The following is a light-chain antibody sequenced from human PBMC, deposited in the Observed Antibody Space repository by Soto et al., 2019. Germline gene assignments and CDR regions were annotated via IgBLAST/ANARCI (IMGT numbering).Light chain of an antibody. V-gene: IGLV2-11*01. CDR3: CSDAGSSTSI. J-gene: IGLJ1*01. Sequence: QSALSHLSAVSGYPSQSATISCPRGSSHVGCYKYVTWYQQHPRTAPQLIIYDVSKRPSRVSDRSSGSKSGNTASLTMSVLQPEFEANYYGCSDAGSSTSIFGTGTNLTV. CDR1: SSHVGCYKY. CDR2: DVS.